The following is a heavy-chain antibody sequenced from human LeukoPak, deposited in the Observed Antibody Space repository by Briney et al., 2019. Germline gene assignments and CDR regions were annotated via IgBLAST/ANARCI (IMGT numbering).Heavy chain of an antibody. J-gene: IGHJ4*02. V-gene: IGHV1-18*01. CDR1: GYTFTNYG. CDR3: ARSYSGSYYAESGVDY. D-gene: IGHD1-26*01. Sequence: ASVNVSFQCSGYTFTNYGISWVRQAPGQGLEGMGLISAYNGNTNYAQKLQGRVTMTTDTSTSTAYMELRSLRSDDTAVYYCARSYSGSYYAESGVDYWGQGTLVTVSS. CDR2: ISAYNGNT.